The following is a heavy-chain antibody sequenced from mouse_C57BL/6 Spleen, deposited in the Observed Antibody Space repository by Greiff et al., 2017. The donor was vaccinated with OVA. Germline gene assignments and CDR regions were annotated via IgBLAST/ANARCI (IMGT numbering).Heavy chain of an antibody. CDR1: GFTFSDYY. V-gene: IGHV5-12*01. CDR2: ISNGGGST. Sequence: EVHLVESGGGLVQPGGSLKLSCAASGFTFSDYYMYWVRQTPEKRLEWVAYISNGGGSTYYPDTVKGRFTISRDNAKNTLYLQMSRLKSEDTAMYYCARQPYYYAMDYWGQGTSVTVSS. CDR3: ARQPYYYAMDY. J-gene: IGHJ4*01.